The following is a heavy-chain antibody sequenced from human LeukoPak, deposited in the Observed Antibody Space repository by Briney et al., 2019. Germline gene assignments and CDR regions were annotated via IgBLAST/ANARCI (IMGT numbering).Heavy chain of an antibody. CDR2: ISSSGSTI. V-gene: IGHV3-48*04. CDR3: ARDSYGDYNFDY. CDR1: GFTFSSYS. J-gene: IGHJ4*02. D-gene: IGHD4-17*01. Sequence: PGGSLRLSCAASGFTFSSYSMNWVRQAPGKGLEWVSYISSSGSTIYYADSVKGRFTISRDNAKNSLYLQMNSLRAEDTAVYYCARDSYGDYNFDYWGQGTLVTVSS.